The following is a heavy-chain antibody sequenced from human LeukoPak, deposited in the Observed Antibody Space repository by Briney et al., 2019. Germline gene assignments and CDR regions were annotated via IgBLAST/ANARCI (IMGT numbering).Heavy chain of an antibody. CDR1: GYTFTSYY. CDR3: ARDPAGTTPQGWFDP. V-gene: IGHV1-46*01. D-gene: IGHD1-7*01. CDR2: INPSGGST. J-gene: IGHJ5*02. Sequence: ASVKVSCKASGYTFTSYYMHWVRQAPGQGLEWMGIINPSGGSTSYAQKFQGRVTMTRDTSTSTVYMELSSLRSEGTAVYYCARDPAGTTPQGWFDPWGQGTLVTVSS.